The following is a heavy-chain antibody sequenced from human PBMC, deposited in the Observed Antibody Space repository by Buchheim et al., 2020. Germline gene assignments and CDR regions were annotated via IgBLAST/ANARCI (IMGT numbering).Heavy chain of an antibody. V-gene: IGHV4-34*01. CDR2: INHSGST. CDR1: GGSFSGYY. D-gene: IGHD2-15*01. J-gene: IGHJ5*02. CDR3: ARNGLCSGGSCYSNWFDP. Sequence: QVQLQQWGAGLLKPSETLSLTCAVYGGSFSGYYWSWIRQPPGKGLEWIGEINHSGSTNYNPSLKSRVTISVDTSKNQFSLKLSSVTAAGTAVYYCARNGLCSGGSCYSNWFDPWGQGTL.